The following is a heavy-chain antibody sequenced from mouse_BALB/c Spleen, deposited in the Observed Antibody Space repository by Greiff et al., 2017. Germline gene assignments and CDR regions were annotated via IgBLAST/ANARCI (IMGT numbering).Heavy chain of an antibody. D-gene: IGHD2-4*01. Sequence: QVQLKQPGAELVMPGASVKMSCKASGYTFTDYWMHWVKQRPGQGLEWIGAIDTSDSYTSYNQKFKGKATLTVDESSSTAYMQLSSLTSEDSAVYYCARGGLRAWFAYWGQGTLVTVSA. V-gene: IGHV1-69*01. CDR3: ARGGLRAWFAY. J-gene: IGHJ3*01. CDR1: GYTFTDYW. CDR2: IDTSDSYT.